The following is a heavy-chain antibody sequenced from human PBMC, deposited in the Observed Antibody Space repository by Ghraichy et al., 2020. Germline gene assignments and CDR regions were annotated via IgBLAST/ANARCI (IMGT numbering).Heavy chain of an antibody. V-gene: IGHV4-34*01. J-gene: IGHJ2*01. Sequence: SETLSLTCAVYGGSFSGYYWSWIRQPPGKGLEWIGEINHSGSTNYNPSLKSRVTISVDTSKNQFSLKLSSVTAADTAVYYCARTGMSWLRFWYFDLWGRGTLVTVSS. CDR2: INHSGST. CDR3: ARTGMSWLRFWYFDL. D-gene: IGHD5-12*01. CDR1: GGSFSGYY.